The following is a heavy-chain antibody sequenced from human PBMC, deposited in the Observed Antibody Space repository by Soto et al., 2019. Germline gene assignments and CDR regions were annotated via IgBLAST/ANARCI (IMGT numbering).Heavy chain of an antibody. J-gene: IGHJ4*02. CDR2: IYTSGST. CDR1: GGSISSYY. D-gene: IGHD5-18*01. Sequence: SETLSLTCTVSGGSISSYYWCWIRQPAGKGLEWIGRIYTSGSTNYNPSLKSRVTMSVDTAKNQFSLKLSSVTASDTAVYYCAREKTAMVFSWGQGTLVTVSS. V-gene: IGHV4-4*07. CDR3: AREKTAMVFS.